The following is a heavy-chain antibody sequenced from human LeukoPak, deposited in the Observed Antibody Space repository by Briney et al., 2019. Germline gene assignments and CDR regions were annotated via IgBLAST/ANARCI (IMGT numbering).Heavy chain of an antibody. V-gene: IGHV3-7*01. CDR2: IKHDGSEK. CDR3: TNSGWSD. CDR1: GFTFSDYW. Sequence: GGSLRLSCAASGFTFSDYWMIWVRQAPGKGLEWVANIKHDGSEKHYVDSVKGRFTISRDNAKKSVYLQMNSLRVEDMAVYYCTNSGWSDWGQGTLVTVSS. J-gene: IGHJ4*02. D-gene: IGHD6-13*01.